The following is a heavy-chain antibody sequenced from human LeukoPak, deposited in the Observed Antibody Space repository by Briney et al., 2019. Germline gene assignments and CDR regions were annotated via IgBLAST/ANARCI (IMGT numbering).Heavy chain of an antibody. D-gene: IGHD1-26*01. CDR2: IYTGGST. CDR1: GGSINSYF. J-gene: IGHJ4*02. CDR3: ARQEGGIVGPY. V-gene: IGHV4-4*07. Sequence: PSETLSPTCTVSGGSINSYFWTWIRQPAGKGLEWIGRIYTGGSTNYNPSLKSRVTMSVDTSKNQFSLKLSSVTAADTAVYYCARQEGGIVGPYWGQGTLVTVSS.